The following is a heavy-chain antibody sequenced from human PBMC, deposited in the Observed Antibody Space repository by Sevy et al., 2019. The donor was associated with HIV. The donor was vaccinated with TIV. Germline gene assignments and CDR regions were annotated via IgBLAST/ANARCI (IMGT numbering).Heavy chain of an antibody. Sequence: GGSLRLSCAASGFTFSSFGMHWVRQAPGKGLEWVAIISHDGSNKMYADSVKGRFTISRDNSKNTLYLQMDSLRADDTAVYYCAKQGGYCSNGVCYRAIDYWGQGTLVTVSS. CDR1: GFTFSSFG. V-gene: IGHV3-30*18. CDR2: ISHDGSNK. J-gene: IGHJ4*02. D-gene: IGHD2-8*01. CDR3: AKQGGYCSNGVCYRAIDY.